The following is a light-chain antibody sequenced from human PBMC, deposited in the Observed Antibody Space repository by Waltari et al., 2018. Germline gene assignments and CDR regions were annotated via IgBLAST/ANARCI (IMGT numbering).Light chain of an antibody. CDR2: RVS. Sequence: DVVMTQSPISLPVTLGQAASISCKSSQSLVHRDGNTHLTWFQQRPGQSPRRLIYRVSKRDSGVPDRFSGSGSGTDFTLKISRVEAEDIGVYYCMQGTHWPYTFGQGTKLDIK. CDR3: MQGTHWPYT. V-gene: IGKV2-30*02. CDR1: QSLVHRDGNTH. J-gene: IGKJ2*01.